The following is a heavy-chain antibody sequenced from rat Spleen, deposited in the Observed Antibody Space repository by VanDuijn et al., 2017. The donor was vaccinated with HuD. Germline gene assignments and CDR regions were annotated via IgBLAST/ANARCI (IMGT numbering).Heavy chain of an antibody. CDR1: GFSLTSYG. CDR3: TSLYYSSLDY. V-gene: IGHV2-13*01. D-gene: IGHD1-2*01. CDR2: IWDDGST. Sequence: QVQLKESGPGLVQPSQTLSLTCTVSGFSLTSYGVSWVRQPPGKGLEWMGGIWDDGSTNYNSPLKSRLSISRDTSKIQVFLKINSLQTEDTAIYYCTSLYYSSLDYWGQGVVVTVSS. J-gene: IGHJ2*01.